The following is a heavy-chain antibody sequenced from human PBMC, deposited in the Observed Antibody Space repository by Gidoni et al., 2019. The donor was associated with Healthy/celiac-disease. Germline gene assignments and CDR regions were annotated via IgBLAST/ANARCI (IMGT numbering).Heavy chain of an antibody. CDR3: AKVLMTTGVGGFDY. Sequence: QVQLVESGGGVVQPGRSLRLSCTASGCTVSSYGMHWVRQAPGKGLEWVAVISYDGSNKYYADSVKGRFTISRDNSKNTLYLQMNSLRAEDTAVYYCAKVLMTTGVGGFDYWGQGTLVTVSS. CDR1: GCTVSSYG. V-gene: IGHV3-30*18. CDR2: ISYDGSNK. J-gene: IGHJ4*02. D-gene: IGHD4-17*01.